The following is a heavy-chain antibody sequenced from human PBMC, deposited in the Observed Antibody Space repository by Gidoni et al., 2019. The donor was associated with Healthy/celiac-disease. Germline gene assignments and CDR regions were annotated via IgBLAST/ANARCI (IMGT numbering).Heavy chain of an antibody. CDR2: INSDGSST. Sequence: EVQLVESGGGLVQPGGSLRLSCAASGFTFSSYWMHWVRQAPGKGLVWVSRINSDGSSTSYADSVKGRFTIARDNAKNTLYLQMNSLRAEDTAVYYCARDKTFGWGPPHLDYWGQGTLVTVSS. D-gene: IGHD2-21*02. CDR3: ARDKTFGWGPPHLDY. J-gene: IGHJ4*02. CDR1: GFTFSSYW. V-gene: IGHV3-74*01.